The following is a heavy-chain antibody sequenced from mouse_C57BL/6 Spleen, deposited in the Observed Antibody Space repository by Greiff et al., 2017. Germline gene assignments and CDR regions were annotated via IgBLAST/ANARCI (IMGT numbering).Heavy chain of an antibody. CDR3: ARGGRLKGCFDY. CDR1: GYSFTDYN. J-gene: IGHJ2*01. Sequence: VKLQQSGPELVKPGASVKISCKASGYSFTDYNMNWVKQSNGKSLEWIGVINPNYGTTSYNKQLKGKATLTVDHSYSTADMQRNSLTSNDSAVCYGARGGRLKGCFDYWGQGTTLTVSS. D-gene: IGHD3-3*01. V-gene: IGHV1-39*01. CDR2: INPNYGTT.